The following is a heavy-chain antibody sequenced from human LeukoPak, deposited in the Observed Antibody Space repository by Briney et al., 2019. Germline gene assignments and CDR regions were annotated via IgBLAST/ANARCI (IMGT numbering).Heavy chain of an antibody. Sequence: KPSETLSLTCTVSGGSISSSSYYWGWIRQPPGKGLEWIGSIYYSGSTYYNPSLKSRVTISVDTSKNQFSLKLSSVTAADTAVYYCARKEYCSGGSCTGQPLNWFDPWGQGTLVTVSS. CDR2: IYYSGST. V-gene: IGHV4-39*01. CDR3: ARKEYCSGGSCTGQPLNWFDP. CDR1: GGSISSSSYY. D-gene: IGHD2-15*01. J-gene: IGHJ5*02.